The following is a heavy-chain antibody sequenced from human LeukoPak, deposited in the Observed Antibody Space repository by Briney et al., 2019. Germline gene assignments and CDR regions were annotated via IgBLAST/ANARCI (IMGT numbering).Heavy chain of an antibody. CDR1: GYSISSGYY. Sequence: SETLSLTCTVSGYSISSGYYWGWIRQPPGKGLEWIGSMFHSGSTYYNPSLKSRVTMSVDTSKNQFSLKLSSVTAADTAVYYCARVRYNWNRDFDYWGQGTLATVSS. D-gene: IGHD1-20*01. V-gene: IGHV4-38-2*02. CDR3: ARVRYNWNRDFDY. CDR2: MFHSGST. J-gene: IGHJ4*02.